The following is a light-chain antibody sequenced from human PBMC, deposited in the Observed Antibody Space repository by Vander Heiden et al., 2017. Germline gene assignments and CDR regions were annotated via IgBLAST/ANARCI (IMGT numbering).Light chain of an antibody. CDR3: NQFAGSDLWV. J-gene: IGLJ3*02. CDR1: SSDVGGYNF. V-gene: IGLV2-8*01. Sequence: PPLAQQCTAPGSPDQSVTISCTGSSSDVGGYNFVSWYQQHPGNAPKLMIYEVTNRPSGVPDRFSGSKSGNTASLTVAGRAAEGDADYYCNQFAGSDLWVFGGGTKLTVL. CDR2: EVT.